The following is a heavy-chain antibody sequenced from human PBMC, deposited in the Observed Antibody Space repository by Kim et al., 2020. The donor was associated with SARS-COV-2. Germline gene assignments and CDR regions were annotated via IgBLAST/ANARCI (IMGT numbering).Heavy chain of an antibody. J-gene: IGHJ6*02. Sequence: SYPDKFPGRATISRDTSASTAYMELSSLRSEDMAVYYCARSVAIMPPGMDVWSQGTTVTVSS. CDR3: ARSVAIMPPGMDV. V-gene: IGHV1-3*01. D-gene: IGHD2-21*01.